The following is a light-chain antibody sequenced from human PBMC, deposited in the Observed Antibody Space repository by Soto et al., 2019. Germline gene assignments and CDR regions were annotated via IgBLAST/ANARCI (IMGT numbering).Light chain of an antibody. CDR3: QQRANQLT. V-gene: IGKV3-11*01. CDR1: QSVSIY. CDR2: DAS. Sequence: EIVLTQSPATLSLSPGERATLSCRASQSVSIYLAWYQQKAGQAPRLLIYDASKRATGIPARFSGSGSGTDFTLTISSLEPEDFAIYYCQQRANQLTFGGGTKVEIK. J-gene: IGKJ4*01.